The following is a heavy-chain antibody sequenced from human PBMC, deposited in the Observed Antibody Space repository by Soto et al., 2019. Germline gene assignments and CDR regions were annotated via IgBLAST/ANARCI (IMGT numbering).Heavy chain of an antibody. CDR3: AKVGPYSTSNRVDP. CDR2: ISGSGGST. V-gene: IGHV3-23*01. D-gene: IGHD6-6*01. J-gene: IGHJ5*02. Sequence: GGSLRLSCAASGFTFSSYAMSWVRQAPGKGLEWVSGISGSGGSTYYADSVKGRFTISRDNSKNTLFLQMNSLRADDTAVYYCAKVGPYSTSNRVDPWGQGTLVTVSS. CDR1: GFTFSSYA.